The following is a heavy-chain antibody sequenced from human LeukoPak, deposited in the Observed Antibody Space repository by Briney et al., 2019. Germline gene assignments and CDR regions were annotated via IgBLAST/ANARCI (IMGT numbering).Heavy chain of an antibody. CDR3: ARQRGIVVDSATFDI. Sequence: GESLKISCKGSGFPFTSYWVALVRQMPGKGLEWMGIVYPGDSDTRYSPSFQGRVTVSADKSISTAYLQWSSLKASDTAMYYCARQRGIVVDSATFDIWGQGTMVTVSS. J-gene: IGHJ3*02. D-gene: IGHD2-15*01. CDR1: GFPFTSYW. V-gene: IGHV5-51*01. CDR2: VYPGDSDT.